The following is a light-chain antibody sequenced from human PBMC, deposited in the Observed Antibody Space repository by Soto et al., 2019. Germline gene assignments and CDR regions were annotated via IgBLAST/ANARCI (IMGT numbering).Light chain of an antibody. CDR3: HQYYNWPPYT. Sequence: EIVMTQSPATLSESPGERVTLSCRASQSVSSNLAWYQQKPGQAPRLLIYGASTRATGIPARFSGSGSGTEFTLTISSLQSEDFAVYYCHQYYNWPPYTFGQGTQLEIK. CDR2: GAS. CDR1: QSVSSN. V-gene: IGKV3-15*01. J-gene: IGKJ2*01.